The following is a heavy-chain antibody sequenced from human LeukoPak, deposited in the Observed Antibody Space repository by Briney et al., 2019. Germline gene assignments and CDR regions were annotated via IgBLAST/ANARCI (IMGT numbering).Heavy chain of an antibody. CDR3: ARHPIYDILTGYTP. CDR1: GYSISSGYY. D-gene: IGHD3-9*01. V-gene: IGHV4-38-2*01. J-gene: IGHJ5*02. CDR2: IYHSGST. Sequence: PSETLSLTCAVSGYSISSGYYWGWIRPPPGKGLEWIGSIYHSGSTYYNPSLKSRVTISVDTSKNQFSLKLSSVTAADTAVYYCARHPIYDILTGYTPWGQGTLVTVSS.